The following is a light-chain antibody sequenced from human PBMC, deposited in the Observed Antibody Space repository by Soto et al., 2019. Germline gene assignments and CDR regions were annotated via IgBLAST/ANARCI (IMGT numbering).Light chain of an antibody. CDR1: QSVRNSL. Sequence: EIVLMQSPGTLSLSPGERATLSCRASQSVRNSLLAWYQQKPGQPPRLLIYDASTRATATPERFSGSGSGTDFTLTTSRLEPEDFAVYYCHQYDSIVQTFGQGTKVDIK. J-gene: IGKJ1*01. CDR2: DAS. V-gene: IGKV3-20*01. CDR3: HQYDSIVQT.